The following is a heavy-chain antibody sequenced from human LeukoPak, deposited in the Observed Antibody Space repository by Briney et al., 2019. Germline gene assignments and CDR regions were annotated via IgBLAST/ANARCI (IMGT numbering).Heavy chain of an antibody. CDR1: GGSISSGSYY. D-gene: IGHD1-26*01. CDR2: IYTSGST. V-gene: IGHV4-61*02. Sequence: SETLSLTCTVSGGSISSGSYYWSWIRQPAGKGLEWIGRIYTSGSTNYNPSLKSRVTISVDTSKNQFSLKLSSVTAADTAVYYCARLRRVGATPFDYWGQGTLVTVSS. J-gene: IGHJ4*02. CDR3: ARLRRVGATPFDY.